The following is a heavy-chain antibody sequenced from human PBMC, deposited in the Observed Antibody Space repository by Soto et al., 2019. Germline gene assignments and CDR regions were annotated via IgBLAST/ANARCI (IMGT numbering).Heavy chain of an antibody. CDR3: ARHVRGAVTMNWFDL. CDR2: IYHSGDT. J-gene: IGHJ5*02. V-gene: IGHV4-39*01. Sequence: SETLSLTCTVSGGSISSIHYYWGWIRQSPGMGLEWIGSIYHSGDTYDNPSLKSRLTMSVDTSKNQFSLKLTSVFAADTAVYYCARHVRGAVTMNWFDLWDQGTLVTVSS. CDR1: GGSISSIHYY. D-gene: IGHD3-10*02.